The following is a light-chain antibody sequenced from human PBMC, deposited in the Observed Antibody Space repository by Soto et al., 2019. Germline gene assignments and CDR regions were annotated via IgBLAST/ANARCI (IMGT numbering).Light chain of an antibody. J-gene: IGLJ3*02. CDR2: DVT. Sequence: QSVLTQPASVSGFPGQSITISSTGASSDVGSYNYVSWYQHNPGKPPKLLIYDVTNRPSGVSNRFSGSKSGNTASLTISGLQAEDEADYYCNSYTSSGTVVFGGGTKLTVL. CDR3: NSYTSSGTVV. CDR1: SSDVGSYNY. V-gene: IGLV2-14*03.